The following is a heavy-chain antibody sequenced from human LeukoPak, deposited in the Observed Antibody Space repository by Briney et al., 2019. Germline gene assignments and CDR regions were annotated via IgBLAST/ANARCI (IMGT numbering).Heavy chain of an antibody. CDR3: AKRGNSGSYYVD. D-gene: IGHD1-26*01. J-gene: IGHJ4*02. CDR1: GFIFTDYW. Sequence: GGSLRLSCAASGFIFTDYWMHWVRQAPGKELVWVARIRGDGRATTYADSVKGRFTISRDNSKNTLYLQMNSLRAEDTAVYYCAKRGNSGSYYVDWGQGTLVTVSS. V-gene: IGHV3-74*01. CDR2: IRGDGRAT.